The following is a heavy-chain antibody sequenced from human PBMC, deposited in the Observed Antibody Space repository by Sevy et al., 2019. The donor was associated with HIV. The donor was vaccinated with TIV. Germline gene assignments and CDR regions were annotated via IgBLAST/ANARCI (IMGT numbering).Heavy chain of an antibody. CDR1: GYTLTGLS. CDR3: AATREYYYGNSGYFDY. V-gene: IGHV1-24*01. D-gene: IGHD3-22*01. CDR2: FDPEDGER. J-gene: IGHJ4*02. Sequence: ASVKVSCKVSGYTLTGLSMHWVRQAPGKGLEWMGSFDPEDGERIYAQNFQGRVTMSEDTSTDTAYMDLSSLRSDDTAVYYCAATREYYYGNSGYFDYWGQGTLVTVSS.